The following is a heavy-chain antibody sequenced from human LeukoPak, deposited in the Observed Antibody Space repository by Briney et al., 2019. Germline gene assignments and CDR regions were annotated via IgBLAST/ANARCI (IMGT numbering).Heavy chain of an antibody. Sequence: PGGSLRLSCAASGFTVSNNYMSWVRQAPGKGLEWVSVIYSGGTTYYADSVKGRFTISRDNSKNTLYLQMNSLGAEDTAVYYCAKERSLEIAVAGTIFDYWGQGTLVTVSS. J-gene: IGHJ4*02. D-gene: IGHD6-19*01. V-gene: IGHV3-53*01. CDR1: GFTVSNNY. CDR2: IYSGGTT. CDR3: AKERSLEIAVAGTIFDY.